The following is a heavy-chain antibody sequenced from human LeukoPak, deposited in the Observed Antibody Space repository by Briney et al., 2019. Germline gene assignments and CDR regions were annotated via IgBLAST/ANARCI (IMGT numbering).Heavy chain of an antibody. D-gene: IGHD5-12*01. Sequence: TTSETLPLTCTVSGVSISSGGYYWSWIRQHPGKGLEWIGYIYYSGGTFYNPSLKSRVTISLDTSKNQFSLKLSSVTAADTAVYYCASSEATTTPPPYGMDVWGQGTTVTVSS. CDR1: GVSISSGGYY. J-gene: IGHJ6*02. CDR2: IYYSGGT. V-gene: IGHV4-31*03. CDR3: ASSEATTTPPPYGMDV.